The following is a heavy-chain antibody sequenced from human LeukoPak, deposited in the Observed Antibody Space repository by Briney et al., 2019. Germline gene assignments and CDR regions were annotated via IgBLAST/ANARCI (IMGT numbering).Heavy chain of an antibody. J-gene: IGHJ6*03. CDR3: ARGRSPGTSMEYYYYMDV. Sequence: GGSLRLSCAASGFTLGSYTMNWVRQAPGKGLEWVSYISSSSSTIQYADSVKGRFTISRDNAENSLYLQMNSLGVEDTAVFYCARGRSPGTSMEYYYYMDVWGKGTTVTVSS. D-gene: IGHD1-1*01. V-gene: IGHV3-48*01. CDR2: ISSSSSTI. CDR1: GFTLGSYT.